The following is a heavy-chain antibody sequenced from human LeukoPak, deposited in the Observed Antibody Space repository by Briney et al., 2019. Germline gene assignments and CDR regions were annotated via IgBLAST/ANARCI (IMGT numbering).Heavy chain of an antibody. CDR3: ARDLRVRARGGYTKYWYFDL. J-gene: IGHJ2*01. V-gene: IGHV3-9*01. Sequence: PGGSLRLSCAASGFTFDDYAMHWVRQAPGKGLEWVSGIGWNSGGIVYADSVKGRFTISRDNAKNSLYLQMNSLRAEDTAVYYCARDLRVRARGGYTKYWYFDLWGRGTLVTVSS. CDR1: GFTFDDYA. D-gene: IGHD5-18*01. CDR2: IGWNSGGI.